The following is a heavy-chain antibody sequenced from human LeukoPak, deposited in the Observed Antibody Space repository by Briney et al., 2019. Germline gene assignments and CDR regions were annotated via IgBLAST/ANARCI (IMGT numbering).Heavy chain of an antibody. CDR2: INHSGST. Sequence: PAETLSLTCAVYGGSFSGYYWSWIRQPPGKGLEWIGEINHSGSTNYNPSLKSRVTISVDTSKDQFSLKLSSVTAADTAVCYCARYGAVTTNFDYWRQGPLLTVSS. CDR1: GGSFSGYY. V-gene: IGHV4-34*01. D-gene: IGHD4-17*01. CDR3: ARYGAVTTNFDY. J-gene: IGHJ4*02.